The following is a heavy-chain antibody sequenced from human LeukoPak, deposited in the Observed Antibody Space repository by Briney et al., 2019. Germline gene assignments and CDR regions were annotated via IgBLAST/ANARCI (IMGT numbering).Heavy chain of an antibody. J-gene: IGHJ5*02. CDR1: GFTFSTFG. V-gene: IGHV3-21*06. D-gene: IGHD2-15*01. CDR3: ARGRSGDGGLDP. CDR2: VSTSSTYT. Sequence: GRSLRLSCAASGFTFSTFGMHWVRQAPGKGLEWVSSVSTSSTYTHYADSVRGRFTVSRDNSKNALFLQVTNLRAEDTAVYYCARGRSGDGGLDPWGQGTLVTVSS.